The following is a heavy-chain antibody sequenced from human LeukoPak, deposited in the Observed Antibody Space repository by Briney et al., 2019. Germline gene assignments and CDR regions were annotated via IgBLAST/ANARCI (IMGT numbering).Heavy chain of an antibody. V-gene: IGHV4-59*01. CDR2: IYYSGST. CDR1: GGSISSYY. CDR3: ASQYCSGGSCYLDY. D-gene: IGHD2-15*01. J-gene: IGHJ4*02. Sequence: SETLSLTCTVSGGSISSYYWSWIRQPPGKGLEWIGYIYYSGSTNYNPSLKSRVTISVDTSKNQFSLKLSPVTAADTAVYYCASQYCSGGSCYLDYWGQGTLVTVSS.